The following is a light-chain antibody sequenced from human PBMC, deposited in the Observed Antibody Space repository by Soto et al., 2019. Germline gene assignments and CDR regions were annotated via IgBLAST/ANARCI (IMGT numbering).Light chain of an antibody. CDR2: EGS. CDR1: SSDVGSYNL. V-gene: IGLV2-23*03. J-gene: IGLJ3*02. Sequence: QSALTQPASVSGSPGQSITISCTGTSSDVGSYNLVSWYQQHPGKAHKLMIYEGSKRPSGVSNRFSGSKSGNTASLTISGLQAEDEADYYCCSYAGSSTFPWVFGGGTKLTVL. CDR3: CSYAGSSTFPWV.